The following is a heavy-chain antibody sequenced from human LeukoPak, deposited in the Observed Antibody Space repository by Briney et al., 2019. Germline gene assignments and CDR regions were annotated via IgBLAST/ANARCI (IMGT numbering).Heavy chain of an antibody. CDR2: LFDTGRT. CDR1: GASINNYY. J-gene: IGHJ6*03. D-gene: IGHD3-10*01. CDR3: ARYYFISGSEYPPNFHYYYMDV. V-gene: IGHV4-59*08. Sequence: SETLSLTCTVPGASINNYYWSWVRQPPGKGLEWIGHLFDTGRTEYSPSPKGRGDISADRSRGRFSLTLTSVTAADTAVYYCARYYFISGSEYPPNFHYYYMDVWGKGTTVAVSS.